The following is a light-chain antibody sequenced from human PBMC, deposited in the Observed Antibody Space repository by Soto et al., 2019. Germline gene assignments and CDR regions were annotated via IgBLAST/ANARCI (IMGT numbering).Light chain of an antibody. Sequence: EIVVTQSPATLSVSPGERATLSCRASQSVSSNIAWYQQKPGQAPRLLIYGASTRATGIPARFSGSGSGTEFTLTISSLQSEDFAVYYCQQYNNWPPWTFGQGPKVEIK. J-gene: IGKJ1*01. V-gene: IGKV3-15*01. CDR3: QQYNNWPPWT. CDR2: GAS. CDR1: QSVSSN.